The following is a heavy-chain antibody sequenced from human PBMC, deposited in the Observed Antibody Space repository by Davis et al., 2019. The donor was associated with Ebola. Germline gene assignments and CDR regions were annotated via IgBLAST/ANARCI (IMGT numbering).Heavy chain of an antibody. CDR1: GGSFSGYY. V-gene: IGHV4-34*01. CDR2: INHSGST. D-gene: IGHD3-10*01. CDR3: ARGTYYYASGSYYGRLDY. Sequence: SETLSLTCAVSGGSFSGYYWSWIRPPPGKGLEWIGEINHSGSTNYNPSLKSRVTISLDTSKNQFSLKLSSVTAADTALYYCARGTYYYASGSYYGRLDYWGQGTLVTVSS. J-gene: IGHJ4*02.